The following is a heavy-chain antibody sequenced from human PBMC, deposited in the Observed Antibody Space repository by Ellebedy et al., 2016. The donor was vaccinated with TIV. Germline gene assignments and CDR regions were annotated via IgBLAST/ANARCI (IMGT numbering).Heavy chain of an antibody. V-gene: IGHV3-7*01. CDR3: ASHVDTSMSY. Sequence: GESLKISCAASGFIFRTYWMSWVRQAPGKGLEWVANIKGDGSEKYYVDSVKGRFTISRDNAKNSLYLQMNSLRAEDTALYYCASHVDTSMSYWGQGTLVTVSS. CDR1: GFIFRTYW. CDR2: IKGDGSEK. J-gene: IGHJ4*02. D-gene: IGHD5-18*01.